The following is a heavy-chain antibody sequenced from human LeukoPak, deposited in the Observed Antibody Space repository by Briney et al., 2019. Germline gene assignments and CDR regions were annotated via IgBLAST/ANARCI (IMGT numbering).Heavy chain of an antibody. CDR1: GGSISSGDYY. D-gene: IGHD3-10*01. CDR3: AKYYGSGTLSYGMDV. Sequence: SETLSLTCTVSGGSISSGDYYWNWIRQSPGKGLEWIGSIYHSGNTHYNPSLKGRLTIAVDTSKNQFSLRLISVTAADTAVYYCAKYYGSGTLSYGMDVWGRGTTVNVSS. CDR2: IYHSGNT. V-gene: IGHV4-30-4*01. J-gene: IGHJ6*04.